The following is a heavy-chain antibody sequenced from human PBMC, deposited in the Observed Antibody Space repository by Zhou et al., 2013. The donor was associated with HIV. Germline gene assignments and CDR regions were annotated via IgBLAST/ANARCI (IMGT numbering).Heavy chain of an antibody. D-gene: IGHD2-15*01. V-gene: IGHV4-38-2*01. J-gene: IGHJ4*02. Sequence: QVQLQESGPGLVKPSDTLSLTCAVSGYSISNGYYWGWIRQPPGRRLEWIGSISHSESTFYIPSLKSRLTISVDTSKNEISLKLRSVTAADSAVYFCARYHSGSSQRYFDYWGQGALVHRLL. CDR1: GYSISNGYY. CDR2: ISHSEST. CDR3: ARYHSGSSQRYFDY.